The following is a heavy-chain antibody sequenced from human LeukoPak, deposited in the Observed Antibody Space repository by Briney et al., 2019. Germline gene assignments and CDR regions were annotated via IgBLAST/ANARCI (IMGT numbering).Heavy chain of an antibody. V-gene: IGHV3-48*01. CDR2: ISSSSSTI. D-gene: IGHD6-13*01. J-gene: IGHJ6*03. Sequence: GGSLRLSCAASGFTFSSYSMNWVRQAPGKGLEWVSYISSSSSTIYYADSVKGRFTISRDNAKNSLYLQMNSLRAEDTALYYCAKDIAAGSAYYMDVWGKGTTVTISS. CDR1: GFTFSSYS. CDR3: AKDIAAGSAYYMDV.